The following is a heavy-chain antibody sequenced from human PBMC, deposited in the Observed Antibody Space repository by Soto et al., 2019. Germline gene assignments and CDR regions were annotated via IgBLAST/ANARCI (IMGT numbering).Heavy chain of an antibody. CDR1: GFTFSDYG. J-gene: IGHJ4*02. CDR2: IWYDGSNK. Sequence: GGSLRLSCAASGFTFSDYGMHWVRQAPGKGLEWVAVIWYDGSNKYYADSVKGRFTISRDNSKNTLYLQMDSLRAEDTAVYYCARDPLHYDILTGYSPNYFDFWGQGTLVTVS. CDR3: ARDPLHYDILTGYSPNYFDF. D-gene: IGHD3-9*01. V-gene: IGHV3-33*01.